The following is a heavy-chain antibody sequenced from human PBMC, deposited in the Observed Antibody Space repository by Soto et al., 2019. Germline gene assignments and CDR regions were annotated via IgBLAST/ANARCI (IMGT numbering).Heavy chain of an antibody. D-gene: IGHD6-13*01. CDR2: IWYDGSNK. Sequence: QVQLVESGGGVVQPGRSLRLSCAASGFTFSSYGMHWVRQAPGKGLEWVAVIWYDGSNKYYADSVKGRFTISRDNSKNTLYLQMNSLRAEDTAVYYCARGEAAAGSYYYSYMDVWGKGTTVTVSS. V-gene: IGHV3-33*01. CDR3: ARGEAAAGSYYYSYMDV. J-gene: IGHJ6*03. CDR1: GFTFSSYG.